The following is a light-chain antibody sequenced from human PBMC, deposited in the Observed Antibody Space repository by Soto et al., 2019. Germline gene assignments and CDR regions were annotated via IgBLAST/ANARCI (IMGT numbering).Light chain of an antibody. CDR2: AAS. V-gene: IGKV1-27*01. CDR3: QKYNSDPFT. CDR1: QDISNY. Sequence: DIQMTQSPSSLSAYVGDRVTITCRASQDISNYLVWYQQKPGKVPELLIYAASTLHSGVPSRFSDSGSGTDFTLTISSLQPEDVASYYCQKYNSDPFTFGPGTKVDI. J-gene: IGKJ3*01.